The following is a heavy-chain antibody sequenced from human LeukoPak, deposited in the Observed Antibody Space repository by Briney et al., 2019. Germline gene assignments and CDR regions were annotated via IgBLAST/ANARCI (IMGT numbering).Heavy chain of an antibody. D-gene: IGHD3-22*01. CDR1: GGSISRYY. CDR3: ARDGYYYDSSGYYF. J-gene: IGHJ4*02. Sequence: SETLSLTCTVSGGSISRYYWSWIRQPAGKGLEWIGRIYTTGITNYNPSLKSRVTMSVDTSKNQFSLKLTSVTAADTAVYYCARDGYYYDSSGYYFWGQGTLVTVSS. V-gene: IGHV4-4*07. CDR2: IYTTGIT.